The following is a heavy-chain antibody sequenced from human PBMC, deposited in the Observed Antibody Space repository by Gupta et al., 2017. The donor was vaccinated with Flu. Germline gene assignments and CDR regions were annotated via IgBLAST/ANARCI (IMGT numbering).Heavy chain of an antibody. CDR2: IDHSGGT. J-gene: IGHJ5*02. Sequence: QVQLQQWGAGLLKPSETLSLTCAVYNASLSGSYWSWIRQPPGKGPEWIGEIDHSGGTNYNPSLKSRVTMSVDTSKNQFSLNLYSVTAADTAIYYCTRLGGFTVDYNWFDPWGQGTLVTVSS. V-gene: IGHV4-34*01. CDR1: NASLSGSY. CDR3: TRLGGFTVDYNWFDP. D-gene: IGHD4-11*01.